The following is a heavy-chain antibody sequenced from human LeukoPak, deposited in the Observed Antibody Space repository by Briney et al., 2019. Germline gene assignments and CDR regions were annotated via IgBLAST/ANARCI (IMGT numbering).Heavy chain of an antibody. CDR1: GDSISSYY. J-gene: IGHJ4*02. V-gene: IGHV4-59*01. CDR3: ARVDPDSSSTLEVFDY. CDR2: IYYSGST. Sequence: PSETLSLTCTVSGDSISSYYWSWIRQPPGKGLEWIGYIYYSGSTNYNPSLKSRVTISVDTSKNQFSLKLSSVTAADTAVYYCARVDPDSSSTLEVFDYWGQGTLVTVSS. D-gene: IGHD6-6*01.